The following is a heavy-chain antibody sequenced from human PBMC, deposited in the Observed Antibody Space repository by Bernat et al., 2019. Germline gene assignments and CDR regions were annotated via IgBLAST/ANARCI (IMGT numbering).Heavy chain of an antibody. CDR2: IYSGGAT. D-gene: IGHD6-19*01. J-gene: IGHJ4*02. CDR1: GLSVSTNY. CDR3: AKEGRSGYSSGWPFDY. Sequence: EVQLVESGGGLVQPGGSLRLSCVASGLSVSTNYMNWVRQAPGKGLEWVSVIYSGGATYYADSVKGRFTISRDNSKNTVYLQMNSLRVEDTAVYYCAKEGRSGYSSGWPFDYWGQGTLVTVSS. V-gene: IGHV3-66*01.